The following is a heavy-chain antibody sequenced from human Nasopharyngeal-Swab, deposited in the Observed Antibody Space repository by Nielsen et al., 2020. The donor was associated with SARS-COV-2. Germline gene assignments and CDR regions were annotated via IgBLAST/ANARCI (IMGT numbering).Heavy chain of an antibody. Sequence: SETLSLTCAVYGGSFRGYYWSWIRQPPGKGLEWIGEINHSGSTNYNPSLKSRVTISVDTSKNQFSLKLTFVTAADTTVYYCARVCQGTDSSGYGVWFFDYWGQGALVTVSS. V-gene: IGHV4-34*01. D-gene: IGHD3-22*01. CDR3: ARVCQGTDSSGYGVWFFDY. CDR1: GGSFRGYY. CDR2: INHSGST. J-gene: IGHJ4*02.